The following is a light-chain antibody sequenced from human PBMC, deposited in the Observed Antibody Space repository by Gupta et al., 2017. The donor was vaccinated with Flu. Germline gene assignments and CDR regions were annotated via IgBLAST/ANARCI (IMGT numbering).Light chain of an antibody. V-gene: IGKV2-28*01. CDR2: LGS. CDR1: QSRLKNNGDNY. Sequence: VTPAAPASISCMTSQSRLKNNGDNYLACYLQSPGQSPQLLIYLGSQPASGLPDRFSGSASGTDFTLKISMVYAEDVMIYYCKQGKQTPMTFGQGTRVEIK. CDR3: KQGKQTPMT. J-gene: IGKJ1*01.